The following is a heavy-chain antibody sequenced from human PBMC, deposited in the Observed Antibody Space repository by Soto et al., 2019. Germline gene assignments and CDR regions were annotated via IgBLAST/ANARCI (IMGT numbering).Heavy chain of an antibody. D-gene: IGHD5-12*01. CDR2: LYYSGST. Sequence: QLQLQESGPGLVKPSETLSLTCTVSGGSISSSSYYWGWIRQPPGKGLEWIGSLYYSGSTYYNPSLQSRATISVDTSKNQFSLQLSSVTAADTAVYYCASVRRGGYDSLRYYYGMDVWGQGTTVTVSS. J-gene: IGHJ6*02. CDR3: ASVRRGGYDSLRYYYGMDV. V-gene: IGHV4-39*01. CDR1: GGSISSSSYY.